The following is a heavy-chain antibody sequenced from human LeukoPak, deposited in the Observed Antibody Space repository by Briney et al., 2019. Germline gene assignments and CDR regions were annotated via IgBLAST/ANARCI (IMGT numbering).Heavy chain of an antibody. CDR3: ARGRGGYGVY. D-gene: IGHD3-22*01. CDR2: INHSGST. CDR1: GXSFSGYY. Sequence: SETLSLTCAVYGXSFSGYYWSWIRQPPGKGLEWIGEINHSGSTNYNPSLKSRVTISVDTSKNQFSLKLSSVTAADTAVYYCARGRGGYGVYWGQGTLVTVSS. J-gene: IGHJ4*02. V-gene: IGHV4-34*01.